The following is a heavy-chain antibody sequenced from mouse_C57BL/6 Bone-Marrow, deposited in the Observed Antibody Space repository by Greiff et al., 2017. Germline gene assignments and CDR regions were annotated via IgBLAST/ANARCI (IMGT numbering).Heavy chain of an antibody. V-gene: IGHV5-2*03. CDR1: EYEFPSHD. J-gene: IGHJ1*03. CDR2: INSDGGST. Sequence: DVKLVESGGGLVQPGESLKLSCESNEYEFPSHDMSWVRKTPEKRLELVAAINSDGGSTYYPDTMERRFIISRDNTKKTLYLQMSSLRSEDTALYYCARRGRGIPYWYFDVRGTGTTVTVSS. CDR3: ARRGRGIPYWYFDV.